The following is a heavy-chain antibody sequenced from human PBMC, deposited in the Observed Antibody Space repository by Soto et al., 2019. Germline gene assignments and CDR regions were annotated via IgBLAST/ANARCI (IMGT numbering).Heavy chain of an antibody. CDR1: GGSIRSGGYY. D-gene: IGHD2-2*01. CDR2: IYYSGST. CDR3: ARALAYCSSTSCRYFDY. J-gene: IGHJ4*02. V-gene: IGHV4-31*03. Sequence: SETLSLTCTVSGGSIRSGGYYWSWIRQHPGKGLEWIGYIYYSGSTYYNPSLKSRVTISVDTSKNQFSLKLSSVTAADTAVYYCARALAYCSSTSCRYFDYWGQGTLVTVSS.